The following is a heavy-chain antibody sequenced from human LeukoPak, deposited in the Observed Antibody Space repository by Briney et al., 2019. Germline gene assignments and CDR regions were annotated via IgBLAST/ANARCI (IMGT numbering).Heavy chain of an antibody. Sequence: PSETLSLTCAVSGYSISSGSYYWSWIRQPAGKGLEWIGRIYTSGSTNYNPSLKSRVTISVDTSKNQFSLKLSSVTAADTAVYYCARGDGYNIGYWGQGTLVTVSS. D-gene: IGHD5-24*01. CDR3: ARGDGYNIGY. CDR1: GYSISSGSYY. V-gene: IGHV4-61*02. CDR2: IYTSGST. J-gene: IGHJ4*02.